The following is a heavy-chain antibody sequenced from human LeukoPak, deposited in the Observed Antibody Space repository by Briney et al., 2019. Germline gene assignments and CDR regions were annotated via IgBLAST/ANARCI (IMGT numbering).Heavy chain of an antibody. J-gene: IGHJ5*02. CDR2: ISWNSGSI. V-gene: IGHV3-9*01. CDR3: AKDPSSRITGTLGS. D-gene: IGHD1-20*01. CDR1: GFTFDDYA. Sequence: GGSLRLSCAASGFTFDDYAMHWVRQAPGKGVEWVSGISWNSGSIGYADSVKGRFTISRDNAKNSLYLQMNSLRAEDTALYYCAKDPSSRITGTLGSWGQGTLVTVSS.